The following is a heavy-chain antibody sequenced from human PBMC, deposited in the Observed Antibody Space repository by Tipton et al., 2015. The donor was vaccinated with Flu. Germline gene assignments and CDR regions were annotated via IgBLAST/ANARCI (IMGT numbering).Heavy chain of an antibody. CDR3: ARDRITMVRGVPHDAFDI. D-gene: IGHD3-10*01. J-gene: IGHJ3*02. V-gene: IGHV4-61*02. Sequence: LRLSCTVSGGSISSGSYYWSWIRQPAGKGLEWIGRIYTSGSTNYNPSLKSRVTISVDTSTNQFSLKLSSVTAADTAVYYCARDRITMVRGVPHDAFDIWGQGTMVTVSS. CDR1: GGSISSGSYY. CDR2: IYTSGST.